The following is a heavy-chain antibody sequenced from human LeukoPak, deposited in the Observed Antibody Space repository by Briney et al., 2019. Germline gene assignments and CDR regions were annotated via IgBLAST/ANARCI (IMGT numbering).Heavy chain of an antibody. CDR1: GYTFTGYY. CDR2: INPNSGGA. Sequence: GASVKVSCKASGYTFTGYYMHWVRQAPGQGLEWMGWINPNSGGAKYAQKFQDRVTMTRDTSISTAYMGLSRLRSDDTAVYYCAKGRVVAGSKSLTYHWLDPWGQGTLVTVSS. D-gene: IGHD6-19*01. V-gene: IGHV1-2*02. J-gene: IGHJ5*02. CDR3: AKGRVVAGSKSLTYHWLDP.